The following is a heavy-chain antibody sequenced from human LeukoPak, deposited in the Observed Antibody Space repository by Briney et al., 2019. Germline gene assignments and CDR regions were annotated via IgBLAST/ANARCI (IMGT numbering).Heavy chain of an antibody. V-gene: IGHV4-31*03. Sequence: SQTLSLTCTVSGGSISSGGYYWSWIRQHPGKGLEWIGYIYYSGSTYYNPSLKSRVTISVDTSKNQFSLKLSSVTAADTAVYYCAREPANLCDSSGYYFDYWGQGTLVTVSS. D-gene: IGHD3-22*01. J-gene: IGHJ4*02. CDR2: IYYSGST. CDR3: AREPANLCDSSGYYFDY. CDR1: GGSISSGGYY.